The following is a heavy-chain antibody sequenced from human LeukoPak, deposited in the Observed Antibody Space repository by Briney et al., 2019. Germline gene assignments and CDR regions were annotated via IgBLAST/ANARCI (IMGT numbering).Heavy chain of an antibody. J-gene: IGHJ4*02. V-gene: IGHV3-30-3*01. D-gene: IGHD3-22*01. CDR2: ISYDGSNK. CDR3: ARVDSSGDAADY. CDR1: GFTFSSYA. Sequence: PGGSLRLSCAASGFTFSSYAMHWVRQAPGKGLEWVAVISYDGSNKYYADSVKGRFTISRDNSKNTLYLQMNSLRAEDTAVYYCARVDSSGDAADYWGQGTLVTVSS.